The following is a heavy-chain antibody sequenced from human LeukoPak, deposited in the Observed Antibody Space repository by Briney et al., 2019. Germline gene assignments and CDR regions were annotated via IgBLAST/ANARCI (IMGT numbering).Heavy chain of an antibody. CDR3: ARQSITGTTLFDY. CDR1: GGSFSGYY. V-gene: IGHV4-34*01. Sequence: SETLSLTCAVYGGSFSGYYWSWIRQPPGKGLERIGEINHSGSTNYNPSLKSRVTISVDTSKNQFSLKLSSVTAADTAVYYCARQSITGTTLFDYWGQGTLVTVSS. J-gene: IGHJ4*02. CDR2: INHSGST. D-gene: IGHD1-7*01.